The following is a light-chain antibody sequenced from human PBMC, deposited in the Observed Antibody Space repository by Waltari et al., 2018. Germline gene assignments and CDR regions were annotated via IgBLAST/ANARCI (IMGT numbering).Light chain of an antibody. CDR2: EVT. CDR1: SSDVGNYNL. CDR3: CSYAGSGTLV. J-gene: IGLJ3*02. V-gene: IGLV2-23*02. Sequence: QSALTQPASVSGSPGQSITISCTGTSSDVGNYNLVSWYQQHPGKAPKLLIFEVTKRPSGVSNRFSGSQSANTASLTISGLQAEDEADYYCCSYAGSGTLVFGGGTKLTVL.